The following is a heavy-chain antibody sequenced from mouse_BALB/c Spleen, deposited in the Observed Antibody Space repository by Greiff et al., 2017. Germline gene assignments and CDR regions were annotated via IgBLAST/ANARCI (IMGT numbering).Heavy chain of an antibody. D-gene: IGHD3-3*01. CDR3: ARGGTGAMDH. CDR1: GFTFSSYG. J-gene: IGHJ4*01. Sequence: EVKLQESGGDLVKPGGSLKLSCAASGFTFSSYGMSWVRQTPDKRLEWVATISSGGSYTYYPDSVKGRFTISRDNAKNTLYLQMSSLKSEDTAMYYCARGGTGAMDHWGQGTSVTVSS. CDR2: ISSGGSYT. V-gene: IGHV5-6*01.